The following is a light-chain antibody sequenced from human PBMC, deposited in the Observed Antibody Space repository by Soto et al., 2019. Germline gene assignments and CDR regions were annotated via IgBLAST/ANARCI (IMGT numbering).Light chain of an antibody. CDR3: SSKTSSSSPFV. CDR2: EVS. CDR1: TSDVGAYNY. J-gene: IGLJ1*01. V-gene: IGLV2-14*01. Sequence: QSALTQPASVSGSPGQSITISCTGSTSDVGAYNYVSWYKHHPGQAPQLMIYEVSNRPSGVSNRFSGSKSGNTASLTISGLQADDEGDYYCSSKTSSSSPFVFGTGTKATVL.